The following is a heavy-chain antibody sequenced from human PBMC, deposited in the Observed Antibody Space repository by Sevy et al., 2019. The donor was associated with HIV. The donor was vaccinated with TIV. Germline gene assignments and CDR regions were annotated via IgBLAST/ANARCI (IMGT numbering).Heavy chain of an antibody. D-gene: IGHD2-8*01. Sequence: GGSLRLSCVASGFTFSKYSMSWVRQPPGKGLEWVSTLSFGCGEINHADSVKGRFTISRDNSKNSLYLQMNILRAEDTAVYYCAREGCTKPHDYWGQGTLVTVSS. J-gene: IGHJ4*02. CDR3: AREGCTKPHDY. CDR2: LSFGCGEI. V-gene: IGHV3-23*01. CDR1: GFTFSKYS.